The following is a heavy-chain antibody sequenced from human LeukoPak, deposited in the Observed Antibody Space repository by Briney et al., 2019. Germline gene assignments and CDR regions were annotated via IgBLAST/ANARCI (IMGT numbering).Heavy chain of an antibody. Sequence: GGSLRLSCAASGFTFDDYGMSWVCQAPGKGLEWVSGINWNGGSTGSADSAKGRLTISRDNAKNSLYLQMNSLRAEDTAVYYCARVTYFHYMDVWGKGTTVTVSS. V-gene: IGHV3-20*04. CDR3: ARVTYFHYMDV. D-gene: IGHD3-9*01. CDR2: INWNGGST. CDR1: GFTFDDYG. J-gene: IGHJ6*03.